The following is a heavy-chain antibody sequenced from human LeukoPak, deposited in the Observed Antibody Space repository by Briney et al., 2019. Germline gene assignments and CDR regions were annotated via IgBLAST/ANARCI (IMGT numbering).Heavy chain of an antibody. CDR3: ALYTTGGLEY. CDR1: RYSLTSYS. Sequence: GESLKISSKGSRYSLTSYSITSVPQMPGKGLEWMGRIDPSDSYTNYSPSFQGHVTISADKSISTAYLQWSSLKASDTAMYYCALYTTGGLEYWGQGTLVTVSS. J-gene: IGHJ4*02. CDR2: IDPSDSYT. D-gene: IGHD1-1*01. V-gene: IGHV5-10-1*01.